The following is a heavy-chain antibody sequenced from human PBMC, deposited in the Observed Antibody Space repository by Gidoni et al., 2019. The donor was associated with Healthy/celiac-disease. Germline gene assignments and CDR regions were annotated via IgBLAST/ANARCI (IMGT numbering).Heavy chain of an antibody. J-gene: IGHJ3*02. D-gene: IGHD2-2*02. V-gene: IGHV5-10-1*03. CDR1: GYSFTSYW. CDR3: ARPGYCSSTSCYRDAFDI. CDR2: IDPSDSYT. Sequence: EVQLVQSGAEVKKPGESLRISCKGSGYSFTSYWLSWVRQMPGKGLEWMGRIDPSDSYTNYSPSFQGHVTISADKSISTAYLQWSSLKASDTAMYYCARPGYCSSTSCYRDAFDIWGQGTMVTVSS.